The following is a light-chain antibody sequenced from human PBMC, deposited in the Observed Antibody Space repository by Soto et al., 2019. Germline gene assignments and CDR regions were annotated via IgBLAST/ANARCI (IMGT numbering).Light chain of an antibody. CDR2: DAS. V-gene: IGKV3-15*01. J-gene: IGKJ3*01. Sequence: EIVMMQSPATLSVSPGERATLSCRASENISNNLTWYQQKPGQAPRLLIYDASTRATVIPARFSGSGSGTEFTLTISSLQSEDFAVYYCQQYNKWPPITFGPGTKVDIK. CDR1: ENISNN. CDR3: QQYNKWPPIT.